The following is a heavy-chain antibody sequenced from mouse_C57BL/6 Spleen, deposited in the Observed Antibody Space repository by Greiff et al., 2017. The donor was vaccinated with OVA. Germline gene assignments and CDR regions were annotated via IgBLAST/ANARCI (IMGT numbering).Heavy chain of an antibody. V-gene: IGHV5-16*01. CDR2: INYDGSST. J-gene: IGHJ3*01. CDR3: ARGTFFAY. CDR1: GFTFSDYY. Sequence: EVMLVESEGGLVQPGSSMKLSCTASGFTFSDYYMAWVRQVPEKGLEWVANINYDGSSTYYLDSLKSRFIISRDNAKNILYLQMSSLKSEDTATYYCARGTFFAYWGQGTLVTVSA.